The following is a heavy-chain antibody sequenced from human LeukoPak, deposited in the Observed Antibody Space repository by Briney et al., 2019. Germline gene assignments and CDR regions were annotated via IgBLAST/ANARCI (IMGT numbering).Heavy chain of an antibody. CDR2: TNKDGSAK. CDR1: GFSFSSYW. Sequence: GGSLRLSCAASGFSFSSYWMSWVRQAPGKGLEWVANTNKDGSAKNYVDSVRGRFTTSRDNAENSLYLQMNSLRAEDTAVYYCAREGFLDYWGQGTLVTVSS. CDR3: AREGFLDY. J-gene: IGHJ4*02. D-gene: IGHD2/OR15-2a*01. V-gene: IGHV3-7*01.